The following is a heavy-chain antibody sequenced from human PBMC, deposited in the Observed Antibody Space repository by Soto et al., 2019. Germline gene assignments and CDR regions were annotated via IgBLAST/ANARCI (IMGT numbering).Heavy chain of an antibody. J-gene: IGHJ4*02. CDR1: GFTFSSYA. CDR3: ATDLGTTMARH. D-gene: IGHD1-1*01. Sequence: GGSLRLSCAASGFTFSSYAMHWVLQAPGKGLEYVSAISSNGGSTYYANSVKGRFTISRDNSKNTLYLQMGSLRAEDTAVYYCATDLGTTMARHWXQGTLVTVSS. V-gene: IGHV3-64*01. CDR2: ISSNGGST.